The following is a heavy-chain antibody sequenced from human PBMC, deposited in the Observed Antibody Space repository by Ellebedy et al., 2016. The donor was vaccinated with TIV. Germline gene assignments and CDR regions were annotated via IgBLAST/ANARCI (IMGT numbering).Heavy chain of an antibody. CDR2: IKSKTDGGTT. J-gene: IGHJ6*02. Sequence: GGSLRLSCAASGFTFSNAWMNWVRQAPGKGLEWVGRIKSKTDGGTTDYAAPVKGRFTISRDDSKNTLYLQMNSLKTEDTAVYYCATGGKGYYNYYYYGMDVWGQGTTVTVSS. D-gene: IGHD1-26*01. CDR3: ATGGKGYYNYYYYGMDV. V-gene: IGHV3-15*07. CDR1: GFTFSNAW.